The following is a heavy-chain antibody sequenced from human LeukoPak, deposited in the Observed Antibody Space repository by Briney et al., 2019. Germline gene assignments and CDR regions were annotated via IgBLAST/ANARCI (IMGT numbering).Heavy chain of an antibody. CDR2: INHSGST. CDR3: ASRGYSSSTSPSWFDP. Sequence: SETLSLTCAVYGGSFSGYYWSWIRQPPGKGLEWIGEINHSGSTNYNPSLKSRVTISVDTSKNQFSLKLSSVTAADTAVYYCASRGYSSSTSPSWFDPWGQGTLVTVSS. V-gene: IGHV4-34*01. J-gene: IGHJ5*02. D-gene: IGHD2-2*01. CDR1: GGSFSGYY.